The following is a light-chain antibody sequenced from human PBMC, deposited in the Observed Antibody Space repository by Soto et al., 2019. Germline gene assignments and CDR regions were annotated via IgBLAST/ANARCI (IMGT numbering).Light chain of an antibody. J-gene: IGKJ4*01. Sequence: EIVMTQSPATLSVSPGGRATLSCRASQSVTSNLAWYQQKPGQPPRRLIYGASTRATGIPARFSGSGSGTEFTLTISSLQSEDFAVYYCQQYNNWPLTFGGGTKVDIK. CDR3: QQYNNWPLT. CDR1: QSVTSN. CDR2: GAS. V-gene: IGKV3-15*01.